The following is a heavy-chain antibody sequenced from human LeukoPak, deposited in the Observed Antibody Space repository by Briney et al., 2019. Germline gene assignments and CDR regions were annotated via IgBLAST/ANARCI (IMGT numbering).Heavy chain of an antibody. Sequence: PGGSLRLSCVASGFTFRNFVVHWVRQAPGKGLAWVSLISGSGGSPYYADSVKGRFTISRDNAKNTLYLQMNSLRDEDTAVYYCAIEGVLLCDAPDFWGQGTLVTVSS. CDR3: AIEGVLLCDAPDF. V-gene: IGHV3-23*01. CDR1: GFTFRNFV. J-gene: IGHJ4*02. D-gene: IGHD2-21*01. CDR2: ISGSGGSP.